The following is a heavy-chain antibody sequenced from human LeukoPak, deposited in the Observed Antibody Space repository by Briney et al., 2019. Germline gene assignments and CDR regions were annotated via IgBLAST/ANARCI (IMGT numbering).Heavy chain of an antibody. CDR2: INPSGGST. D-gene: IGHD3-22*01. V-gene: IGHV1-46*01. CDR1: GYTFTSYY. CDR3: ARDGYYDSSGYYANLYWYFDL. J-gene: IGHJ2*01. Sequence: ASVKVSCKAPGYTFTSYYMHWVRQAPGQGLEWMGIINPSGGSTSYAQKFQGRVTMTRDTSTSTVYMELSSLRSEDTAVYYCARDGYYDSSGYYANLYWYFDLWGRGTLVTVSS.